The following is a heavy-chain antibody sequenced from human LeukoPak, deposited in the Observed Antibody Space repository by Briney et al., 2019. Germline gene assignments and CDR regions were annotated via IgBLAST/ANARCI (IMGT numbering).Heavy chain of an antibody. CDR2: IYTSGRT. Sequence: SETLSLTCTVSGGSISSYYWSWIRQPAGKGLEWIGRIYTSGRTNFNPSLKSQVTMSVDTSKHQFSLKLSSVTAADTAVYYCARQYDFWSGYYEDYWAQGTLVTVSS. J-gene: IGHJ4*02. CDR1: GGSISSYY. V-gene: IGHV4-4*07. CDR3: ARQYDFWSGYYEDY. D-gene: IGHD3-3*01.